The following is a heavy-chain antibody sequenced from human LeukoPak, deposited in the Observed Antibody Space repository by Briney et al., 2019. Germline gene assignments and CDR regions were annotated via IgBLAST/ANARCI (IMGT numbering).Heavy chain of an antibody. CDR3: ARGGTTVTTNYFDY. CDR2: IYYSGST. Sequence: PSETLSLTCTVSGGSISSYYWSWIRQPPGKGLEWIGYIYYSGSTNYNPSLKSRVTISVDTSKNQFSLKLSSVTAADTAVYYCARGGTTVTTNYFDYWGQGTLVTVSS. J-gene: IGHJ4*02. D-gene: IGHD4-17*01. CDR1: GGSISSYY. V-gene: IGHV4-59*12.